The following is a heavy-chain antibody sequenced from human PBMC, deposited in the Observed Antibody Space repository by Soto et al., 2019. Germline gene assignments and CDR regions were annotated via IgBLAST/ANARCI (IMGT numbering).Heavy chain of an antibody. D-gene: IGHD4-4*01. Sequence: GASVKVSCKASGGTFSSYAISWVRQAPGQGLEWMGGIIPIFGTADYAQKFQGRVTITADESTSTAYMELSSLRSEDTAVHYCGRDQGEMATITVGYWGQGTLVTVSS. V-gene: IGHV1-69*13. J-gene: IGHJ4*02. CDR3: GRDQGEMATITVGY. CDR1: GGTFSSYA. CDR2: IIPIFGTA.